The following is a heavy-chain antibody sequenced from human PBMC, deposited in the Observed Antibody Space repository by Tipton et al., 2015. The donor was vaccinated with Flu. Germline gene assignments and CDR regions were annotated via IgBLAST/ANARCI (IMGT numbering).Heavy chain of an antibody. Sequence: SLRLSCAASGFTFSSYEMNWVRQAPGKGLEWLSYISSSGSTIPYADSVRGRFTISRDNAKNSPYLQLNSLRAEDTAVYYCASLTGDDYWGQGDPVTVSS. D-gene: IGHD7-27*01. V-gene: IGHV3-48*03. CDR2: ISSSGSTI. J-gene: IGHJ4*02. CDR3: ASLTGDDY. CDR1: GFTFSSYE.